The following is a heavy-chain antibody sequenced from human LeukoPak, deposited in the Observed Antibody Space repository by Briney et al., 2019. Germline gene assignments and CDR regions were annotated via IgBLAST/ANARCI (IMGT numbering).Heavy chain of an antibody. V-gene: IGHV3-23*01. CDR3: GGDSSGDFDY. Sequence: PGGSLRLSCAASGFTFSSYAMSWVRQAPGKGLEWVSAISGSGGSTYYADSVKGRFTISRDNSKNTLYLQMNSLRAEDTAVDYCGGDSSGDFDYWGQGTLVTVSS. CDR1: GFTFSSYA. CDR2: ISGSGGST. D-gene: IGHD6-19*01. J-gene: IGHJ4*02.